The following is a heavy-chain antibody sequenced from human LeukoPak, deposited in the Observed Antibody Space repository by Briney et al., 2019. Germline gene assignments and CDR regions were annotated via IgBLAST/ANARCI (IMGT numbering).Heavy chain of an antibody. Sequence: SQTLSLTCAISGDILSSNSAACNWIRQSPSRGLEWLERTYYRSKWYNDYAVSVKSRITINPDTSKNQFTLQLNSVTPEDTAVYYCARGRGAGDYYYYGMDVWGQGTTVTVCS. CDR2: TYYRSKWYN. CDR3: ARGRGAGDYYYYGMDV. V-gene: IGHV6-1*01. CDR1: GDILSSNSAA. J-gene: IGHJ6*02. D-gene: IGHD7-27*01.